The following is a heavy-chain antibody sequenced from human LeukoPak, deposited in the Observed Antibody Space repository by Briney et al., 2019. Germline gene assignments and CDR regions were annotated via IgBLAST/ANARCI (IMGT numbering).Heavy chain of an antibody. CDR3: AKDRGRTVTTYFDY. CDR1: GGSFSGYY. Sequence: PSETLSLTCAVYGGSFSGYYWSWIRQPPGKGLEWVSTMSGSGGTPFYADSVKGRFTVSRDNSHNTLYVQMNSLRAEDTAVYYCAKDRGRTVTTYFDYWGQGTLVTVSS. CDR2: MSGSGGTP. J-gene: IGHJ4*02. D-gene: IGHD4-17*01. V-gene: IGHV3-23*01.